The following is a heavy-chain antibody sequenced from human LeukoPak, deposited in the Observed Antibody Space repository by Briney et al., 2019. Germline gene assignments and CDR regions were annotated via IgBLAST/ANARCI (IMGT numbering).Heavy chain of an antibody. J-gene: IGHJ4*02. CDR1: GFTFTDNY. V-gene: IGHV3-11*04. CDR2: ISTSGSTT. CDR3: ARTRKGYYFDY. Sequence: GGSLRLSCAASGFTFTDNYMSWIRQAPGKGLEWLSYISTSGSTTYYADPVKGRFTISRDNAKNSLYLQMNSLRVEDTAVYYCARTRKGYYFDYWGQGTLVTVSS. D-gene: IGHD1-14*01.